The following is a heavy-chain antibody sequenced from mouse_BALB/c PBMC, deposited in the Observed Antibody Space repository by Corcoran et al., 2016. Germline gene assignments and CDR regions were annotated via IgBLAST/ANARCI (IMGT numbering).Heavy chain of an antibody. CDR2: INTYTGEQ. V-gene: IGHV9-3-1*01. Sequence: QIQLVQSGPELKKPGETVKISCKASGYTFTNYGMNWVKQAPGKGVKWMGWINTYTGEQTYADDFKGRFSFSLETSASTAYLQINNLKNEDTATYFCARDYYGNYYYAMDYWGQGTSVTVSS. CDR1: GYTFTNYG. J-gene: IGHJ4*01. D-gene: IGHD2-1*01. CDR3: ARDYYGNYYYAMDY.